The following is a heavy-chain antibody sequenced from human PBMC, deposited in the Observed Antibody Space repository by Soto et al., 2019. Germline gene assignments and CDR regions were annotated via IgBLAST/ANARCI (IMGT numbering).Heavy chain of an antibody. CDR2: IYYSGST. D-gene: IGHD3-9*01. J-gene: IGHJ4*02. Sequence: SETLSLTCTVSGGSISSYYWSWIRQPPGKGLEWIGYIYYSGSTNYNPSLKSRVTISVDTSKNQFSLKLSSVTAADTAVYYCARASTYYDILTGLNWGQGTLVTVSS. CDR1: GGSISSYY. CDR3: ARASTYYDILTGLN. V-gene: IGHV4-59*01.